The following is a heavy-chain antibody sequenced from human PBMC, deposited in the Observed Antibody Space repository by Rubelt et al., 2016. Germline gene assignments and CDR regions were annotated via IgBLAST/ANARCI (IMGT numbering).Heavy chain of an antibody. J-gene: IGHJ4*02. D-gene: IGHD3-22*01. V-gene: IGHV3-9*01. CDR1: GFTFDDYA. CDR2: ISWNSANI. Sequence: EVQLVESGGGLVQPGRSLRLSCAVSGFTFDDYAMHWVRQAPGKGLEWVSGISWNSANIGYADSVKGLISLSRDNAKNSLYLQLNSRRAEDTAVFYCALDYYESSGHPSYDWGQGTLVTVSS. CDR3: ALDYYESSGHPSYD.